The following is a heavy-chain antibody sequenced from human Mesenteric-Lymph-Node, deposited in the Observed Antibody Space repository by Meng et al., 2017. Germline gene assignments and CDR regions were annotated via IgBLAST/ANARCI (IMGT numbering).Heavy chain of an antibody. J-gene: IGHJ4*02. D-gene: IGHD2-21*02. CDR3: AWASTAVTANAFDY. V-gene: IGHV3-30*01. CDR2: ISYDGSNK. Sequence: GESLKISCAASGFPFSTYAVHWVRQAPGKGPEWVAVISYDGSNKNYADSVKGRFTISRDNSKNTLYLQMNSLRAEDTAVYYCAWASTAVTANAFDYWGQGTLVTVSS. CDR1: GFPFSTYA.